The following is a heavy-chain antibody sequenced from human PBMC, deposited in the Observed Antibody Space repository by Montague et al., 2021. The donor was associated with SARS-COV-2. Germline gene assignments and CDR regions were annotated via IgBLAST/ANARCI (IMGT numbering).Heavy chain of an antibody. D-gene: IGHD3-9*01. CDR2: IYYSGST. J-gene: IGHJ4*02. CDR3: ARLPYILPGYAYFDF. CDR1: GDSTSNYY. V-gene: IGHV4-59*08. Sequence: SETLSLTCTVSGDSTSNYYWSWTRRPPGKGLEWLGYIYYSGSTNYNPSLKSRVTISVDTSKNQFSLRLSSVTAADTAVYYCARLPYILPGYAYFDFWGQGSLVIVSS.